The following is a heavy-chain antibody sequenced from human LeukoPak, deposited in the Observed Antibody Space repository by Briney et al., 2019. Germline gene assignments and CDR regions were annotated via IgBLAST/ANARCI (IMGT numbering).Heavy chain of an antibody. CDR3: ARVEIVVVPAANFYYFDY. D-gene: IGHD2-2*03. V-gene: IGHV3-11*06. CDR2: ISSSSSYT. Sequence: GGSLRLSWATSGFTFSDYYMSWIRQAPGKRLEWVSYISSSSSYTNYADSVKGRFTISRDNAKNSLYLQMNSLRAEDTAVYYCARVEIVVVPAANFYYFDYWGQGTLVTVSS. CDR1: GFTFSDYY. J-gene: IGHJ4*02.